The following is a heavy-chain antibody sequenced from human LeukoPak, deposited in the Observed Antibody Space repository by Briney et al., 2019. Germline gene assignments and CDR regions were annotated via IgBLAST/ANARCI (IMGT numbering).Heavy chain of an antibody. CDR1: GYTFTTYY. Sequence: ASVKVSFKASGYTFTTYYMHWVRQAPGQGLEWMGWINPNSGGTNYAQKFQGRVTMTRDTSISTAYMELSRLRSDDTAVYYCAGRGYSGYDFDYWGQGTLVTVSS. V-gene: IGHV1-2*02. J-gene: IGHJ4*02. CDR3: AGRGYSGYDFDY. CDR2: INPNSGGT. D-gene: IGHD5-12*01.